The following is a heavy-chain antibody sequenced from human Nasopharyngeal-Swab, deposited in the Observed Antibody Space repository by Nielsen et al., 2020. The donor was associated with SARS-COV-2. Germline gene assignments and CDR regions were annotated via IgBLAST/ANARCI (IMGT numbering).Heavy chain of an antibody. CDR2: INPNSGGT. V-gene: IGHV1-2*06. Sequence: ASVKVSCKASGYTFTGYYMHWGRQAPGQGLEWMGRINPNSGGTNYAQKFQGRVTMTRDTSISTAYMELSRLRSDDTAVYYCAGYDILTGSMDVWGQGTTVTVSS. CDR1: GYTFTGYY. CDR3: AGYDILTGSMDV. D-gene: IGHD3-9*01. J-gene: IGHJ6*02.